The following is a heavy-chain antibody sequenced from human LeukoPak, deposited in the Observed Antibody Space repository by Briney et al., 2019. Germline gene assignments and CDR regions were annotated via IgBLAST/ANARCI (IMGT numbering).Heavy chain of an antibody. CDR2: IYYSGST. V-gene: IGHV4-39*07. D-gene: IGHD6-19*01. CDR1: GGSISSSSYY. CDR3: ARVKSSGWYGAFFDY. Sequence: SETLSLTCTVSGGSISSSSYYWGWIRQPPGKGLEWIGSIYYSGSTYYNPSLKSRVTISVDTSKNQFSLKLSSVTAADTAVYYCARVKSSGWYGAFFDYWGQGTLVTVSS. J-gene: IGHJ4*02.